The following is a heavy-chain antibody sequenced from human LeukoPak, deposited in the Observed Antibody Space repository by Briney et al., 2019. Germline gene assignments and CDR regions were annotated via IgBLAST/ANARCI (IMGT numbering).Heavy chain of an antibody. D-gene: IGHD2-2*01. CDR1: GFTVSSNY. V-gene: IGHV3-53*04. Sequence: PGGSLRLSCAASGFTVSSNYMSWVRQAPGKGLEWVSVIYSGGSTYYADSVKGRFTISRQNSKNTVDLQMNSLRPEDTAVYYCARDGRYCIITSCYGYYGMDVWGQGTTVTVPS. CDR3: ARDGRYCIITSCYGYYGMDV. CDR2: IYSGGST. J-gene: IGHJ6*02.